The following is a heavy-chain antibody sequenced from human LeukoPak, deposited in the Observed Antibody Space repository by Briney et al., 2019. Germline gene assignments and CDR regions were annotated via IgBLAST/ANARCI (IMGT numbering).Heavy chain of an antibody. Sequence: ASVKVSCKASGYTFTSYDINWVRQATGQGLEWMGWMNPNSGNTGYAQKFQGRVTMTRNTSISTVYMELSSLRSEDTAVYYCARRGAGTKYSGRYPQLRYWGQGTLVTVPS. J-gene: IGHJ4*02. CDR3: ARRGAGTKYSGRYPQLRY. CDR1: GYTFTSYD. D-gene: IGHD1-26*01. CDR2: MNPNSGNT. V-gene: IGHV1-8*01.